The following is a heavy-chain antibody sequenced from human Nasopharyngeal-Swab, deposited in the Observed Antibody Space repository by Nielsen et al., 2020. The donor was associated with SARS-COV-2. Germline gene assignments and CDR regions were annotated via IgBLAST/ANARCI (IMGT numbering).Heavy chain of an antibody. J-gene: IGHJ4*02. D-gene: IGHD6-19*01. CDR2: ISSSGSTI. CDR1: GFTFSSYE. CDR3: APSSGWYYFDY. Sequence: GESLKISCAASGFTFSSYEVNWVRQAPGKGLEWVSYISSSGSTIYYADSVKGRFTISRDNVKNSLYLQMNSLRAEDTAVYYCAPSSGWYYFDYWGQGTLVTVSS. V-gene: IGHV3-48*03.